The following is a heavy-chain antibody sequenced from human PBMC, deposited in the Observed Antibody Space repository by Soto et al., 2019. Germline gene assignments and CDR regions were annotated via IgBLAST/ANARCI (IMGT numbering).Heavy chain of an antibody. CDR1: GGTFSSYT. D-gene: IGHD2-15*01. V-gene: IGHV1-69*02. J-gene: IGHJ5*02. CDR3: ARARRICSGGSCYFNWFDP. CDR2: IIPILGIA. Sequence: ASVKVSCKASGGTFSSYTISWVRQAPGQGLEWMGRIIPILGIANYAQKFQGRVTITAEKSTSTADMELSSLRSEDTAVYYCARARRICSGGSCYFNWFDPWGQGTLVTVSS.